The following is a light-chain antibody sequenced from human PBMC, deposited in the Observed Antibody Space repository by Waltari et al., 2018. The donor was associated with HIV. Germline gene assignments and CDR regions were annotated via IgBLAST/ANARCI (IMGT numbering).Light chain of an antibody. Sequence: DIVVTQSPDSLAVSLGGRATMNCKSTQSLLHSSSNKNYLAWFQLKPGQPPKLLIYWASTRASGVPARFSGSGSGTNFTLTIKGLQAEDVAIYYCQQFYSTTWSFGPGTRVDI. CDR2: WAS. V-gene: IGKV4-1*01. CDR3: QQFYSTTWS. CDR1: QSLLHSSSNKNY. J-gene: IGKJ1*01.